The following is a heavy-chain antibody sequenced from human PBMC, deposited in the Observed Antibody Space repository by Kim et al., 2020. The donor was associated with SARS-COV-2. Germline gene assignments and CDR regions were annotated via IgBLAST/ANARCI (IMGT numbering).Heavy chain of an antibody. J-gene: IGHJ4*02. D-gene: IGHD1-26*01. CDR2: ISYDGSNK. Sequence: GGSLRLSCAASGFTFSSYAMHWVRQAPGKGLEWVAVISYDGSNKYYADSVKGRFTISRDNSKNTLYLQMNSLRAEDTAVYYCATPLRPGSYWGQGTLVTVSS. V-gene: IGHV3-30*04. CDR3: ATPLRPGSY. CDR1: GFTFSSYA.